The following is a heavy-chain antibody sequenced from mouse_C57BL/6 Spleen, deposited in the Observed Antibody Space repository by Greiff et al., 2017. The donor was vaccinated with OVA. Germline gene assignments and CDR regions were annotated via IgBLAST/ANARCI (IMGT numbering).Heavy chain of an antibody. Sequence: EVKLVESGGGLVQPKGSLKLSCAASGFSFNTYAMNWVRQAPGKGLEWVARIRSKSNNYATYYADSVKDRFTISRDDSESMLYLQMNNLKTDDTAMYYCVRDAMDYWGQGTSVTVSS. CDR2: IRSKSNNYAT. CDR3: VRDAMDY. J-gene: IGHJ4*01. V-gene: IGHV10-1*01. CDR1: GFSFNTYA.